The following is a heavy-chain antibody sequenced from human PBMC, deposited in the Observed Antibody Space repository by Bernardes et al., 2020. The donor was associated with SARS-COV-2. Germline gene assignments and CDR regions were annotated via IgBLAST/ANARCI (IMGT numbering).Heavy chain of an antibody. V-gene: IGHV5-51*01. D-gene: IGHD3-22*01. J-gene: IGHJ4*02. Sequence: SLNLSCKGSGYSFTSYWIGWVRQMPGTGLEWMGIIYPGDSDTRYSPSFQGQVTISADKSISTAYLQWSSLKASDTAMYYCARLFAHYYDSSGATFDYWGQGTLVTVSS. CDR3: ARLFAHYYDSSGATFDY. CDR2: IYPGDSDT. CDR1: GYSFTSYW.